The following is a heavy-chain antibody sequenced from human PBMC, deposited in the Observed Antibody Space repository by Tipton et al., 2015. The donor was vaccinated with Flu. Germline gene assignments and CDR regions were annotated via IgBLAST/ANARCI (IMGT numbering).Heavy chain of an antibody. V-gene: IGHV4-38-2*02. J-gene: IGHJ4*02. CDR1: GYSISTRYY. D-gene: IGHD3-10*01. CDR2: VYHGGTT. CDR3: ATTTYFCGSGSHDY. Sequence: TLSLTCTVSGYSISTRYYWGWIRQPPGKGLEWIGCVYHGGTTYYNPSLKSRVAISLDTFKNQFSLKLTTVTAAETAVYYCATTTYFCGSGSHDYWGQGTLVTVSS.